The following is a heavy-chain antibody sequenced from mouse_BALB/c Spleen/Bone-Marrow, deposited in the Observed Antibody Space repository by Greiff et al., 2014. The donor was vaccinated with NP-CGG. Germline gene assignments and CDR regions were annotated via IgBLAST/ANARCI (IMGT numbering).Heavy chain of an antibody. CDR3: ARVYLWYFDV. CDR1: GFSLTSYG. D-gene: IGHD2-3*01. CDR2: IWAGGST. Sequence: VHLVESGPGLVAPSQSPSITCTVSGFSLTSYGVHWVRQPPGKGLEWPGVIWAGGSTNYNSALMSRLSISKDNSKSQVFLKMNSLQTDDTAMYYCARVYLWYFDVWGAGTTVTVSS. V-gene: IGHV2-9*02. J-gene: IGHJ1*01.